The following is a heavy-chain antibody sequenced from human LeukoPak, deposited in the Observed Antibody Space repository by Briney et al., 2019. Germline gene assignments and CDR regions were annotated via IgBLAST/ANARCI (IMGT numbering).Heavy chain of an antibody. V-gene: IGHV4-61*02. CDR1: GGSISSGSYY. D-gene: IGHD3-22*01. J-gene: IGHJ4*02. CDR2: IYTSGST. Sequence: SQTLSLTCTVSGGSISSGSYYWSWIRQPAGKGLEWIGRIYTSGSTNYNPSLKSRVTISVDTSKNQFSLKLSSVTAADTAMYYCARNPYYYDSSGLIDYWGQGTLVTVSS. CDR3: ARNPYYYDSSGLIDY.